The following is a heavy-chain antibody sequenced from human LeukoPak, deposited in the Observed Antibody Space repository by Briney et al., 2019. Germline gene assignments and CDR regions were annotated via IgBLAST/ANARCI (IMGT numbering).Heavy chain of an antibody. CDR1: GGSISRSNW. Sequence: SETLSLTCAVSGGSISRSNWWSWVRQPPGKGLEWIGEIYHSGSTNYNPSLKSRVNISVDKSKNQFSLKLSSVTAADTAVYYCARALTTVTQYYFDYWGQGTLVTVSS. CDR2: IYHSGST. CDR3: ARALTTVTQYYFDY. J-gene: IGHJ4*02. D-gene: IGHD4-17*01. V-gene: IGHV4-4*02.